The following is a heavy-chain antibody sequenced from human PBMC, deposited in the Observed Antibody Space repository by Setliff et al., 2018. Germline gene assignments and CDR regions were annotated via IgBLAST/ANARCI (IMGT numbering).Heavy chain of an antibody. CDR2: IYPGDSDT. D-gene: IGHD6-19*01. J-gene: IGHJ3*02. CDR1: GYSFTSYW. Sequence: PGESLKISCKGSGYSFTSYWIGWVRQMPGKGLEWVGIIYPGDSDTRYSPSFQGQVTISADKSISTAYLQWSSLKASDTAMYYCARQAVAGSDAFDIWGQGTMVTVSS. CDR3: ARQAVAGSDAFDI. V-gene: IGHV5-51*01.